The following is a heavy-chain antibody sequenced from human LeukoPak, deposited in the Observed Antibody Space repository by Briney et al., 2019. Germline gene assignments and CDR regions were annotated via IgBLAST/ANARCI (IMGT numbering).Heavy chain of an antibody. D-gene: IGHD7-27*01. Sequence: GGSQSLSCEASGLTFNSYEMNWARRARGEGLEWSTYINSGGSVIYYADSVKGRFTISRNNAKKSLYLQMNSLRVEDTAFYYCVCADGDLLDYWGQGTLVTVSS. CDR1: GLTFNSYE. CDR2: INSGGSVI. CDR3: VCADGDLLDY. J-gene: IGHJ4*02. V-gene: IGHV3-48*03.